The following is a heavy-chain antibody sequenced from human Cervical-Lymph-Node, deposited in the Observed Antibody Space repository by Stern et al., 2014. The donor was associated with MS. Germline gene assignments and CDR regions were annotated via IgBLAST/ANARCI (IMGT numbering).Heavy chain of an antibody. J-gene: IGHJ4*02. CDR1: GFTFGRHS. V-gene: IGHV3-30-3*01. CDR3: ARPAAARYFDY. D-gene: IGHD6-25*01. Sequence: VESGRSLRLSCATSGFTFGRHSMHWVRQAPGKGLEWVAIISYDGSSQHYAYSVKGRFTISRSNSNNTLFLQMNSLRVEDTAIYYCARPAAARYFDYWGQGSQVTVSS. CDR2: ISYDGSSQ.